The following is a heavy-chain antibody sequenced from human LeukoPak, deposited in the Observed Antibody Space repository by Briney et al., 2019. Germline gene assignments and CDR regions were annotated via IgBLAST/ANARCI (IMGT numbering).Heavy chain of an antibody. CDR3: ATDIVVVPGAIGFDY. D-gene: IGHD2-2*02. J-gene: IGHJ4*02. CDR1: GFTFSTYS. Sequence: GGSLRLSCAASGFTFSTYSMNWVRQAPGKGPEWLSYISSSSTNILYAESVTGRFTISRDNAKNSLYLQMNSLRAEDTAVYYCATDIVVVPGAIGFDYWGQGILVTVSS. CDR2: ISSSSTNI. V-gene: IGHV3-48*01.